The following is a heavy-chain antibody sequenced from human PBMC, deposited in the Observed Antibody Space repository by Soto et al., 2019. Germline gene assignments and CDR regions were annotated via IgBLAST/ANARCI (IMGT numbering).Heavy chain of an antibody. J-gene: IGHJ4*02. V-gene: IGHV4-59*03. Sequence: QVQLQESGPGLVKPSETLSLTCTVSGGSINSYYWSWIRQSPEKGLEWIGYIYGSGSTNYNPSLTRRVTISVGTSKNPFSPSLPSVPAADPAVYYSGAAPRYWGQGTLGPVSS. CDR3: GAAPRY. CDR2: IYGSGST. CDR1: GGSINSYY.